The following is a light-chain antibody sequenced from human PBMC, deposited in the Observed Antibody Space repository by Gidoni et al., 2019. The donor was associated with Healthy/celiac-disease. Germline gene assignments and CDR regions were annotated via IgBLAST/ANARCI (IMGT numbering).Light chain of an antibody. CDR2: DAS. Sequence: DIQMTQSPSSLSASVGDRVTITCQASQDISNYLNWYQQKPGKAPKLLIYDASNLETVVPSRFSGSGSGTDFTFTISSLQPEDIATYYCQQYDNLPGFGPXTKVDIK. J-gene: IGKJ3*01. V-gene: IGKV1-33*01. CDR3: QQYDNLPG. CDR1: QDISNY.